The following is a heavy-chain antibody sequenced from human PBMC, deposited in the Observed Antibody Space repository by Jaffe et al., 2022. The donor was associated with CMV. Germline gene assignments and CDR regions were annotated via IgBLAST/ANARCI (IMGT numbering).Heavy chain of an antibody. V-gene: IGHV3-23*04. J-gene: IGHJ4*02. CDR3: AKAGRMFLSYGSGSYFDY. Sequence: EVQLVESGGGLVQPGGSLRLSCAASGFTFSSYAMSWVRQAPGKGLEWVSAISGSGGSTYYADSVKGRFTISRDNSKNTLYLQMNSLRAEDTAVYYCAKAGRMFLSYGSGSYFDYWGQGTLVTVSS. CDR2: ISGSGGST. CDR1: GFTFSSYA. D-gene: IGHD3-10*01.